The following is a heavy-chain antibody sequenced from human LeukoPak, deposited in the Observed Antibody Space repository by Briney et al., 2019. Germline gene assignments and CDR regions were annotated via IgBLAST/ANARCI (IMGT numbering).Heavy chain of an antibody. CDR2: IYSGGST. D-gene: IGHD2-15*01. J-gene: IGHJ6*02. CDR1: GFTFSSYA. Sequence: GGSLRLSCAASGFTFSSYAMSWVRQAPGKGLEWVSVIYSGGSTYYADSVKGRFTISRDNSKNTLYLQMNSLRAEDTAVYYCARDYWANDGMDVWGQGTTVTVSS. CDR3: ARDYWANDGMDV. V-gene: IGHV3-66*01.